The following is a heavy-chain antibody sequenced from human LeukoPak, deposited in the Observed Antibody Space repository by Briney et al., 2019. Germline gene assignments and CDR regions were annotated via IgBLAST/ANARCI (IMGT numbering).Heavy chain of an antibody. J-gene: IGHJ3*02. CDR1: GFTFSNAW. CDR3: ARHDSGSYYVLVGAFDI. CDR2: ISSSSSTI. D-gene: IGHD1-26*01. Sequence: GGSLRLSCAASGFTFSNAWMNWVRQAPGKGLEWVSYISSSSSTIYYADSVKGRFTISRDNAKNSLYLQMNSLRAEDTAVYYCARHDSGSYYVLVGAFDIWGQGTMVTVSS. V-gene: IGHV3-48*01.